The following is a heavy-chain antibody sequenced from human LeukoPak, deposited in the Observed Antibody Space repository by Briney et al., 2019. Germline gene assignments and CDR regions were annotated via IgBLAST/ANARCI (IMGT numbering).Heavy chain of an antibody. D-gene: IGHD5-12*01. CDR1: GFTFSSYA. CDR2: ISYDGSNK. V-gene: IGHV3-30-3*01. J-gene: IGHJ3*02. CDR3: ARDLGWRWLRYAFDI. Sequence: PGGSLRLSCAASGFTFSSYAMHWVRQAPGKGLEWVAVISYDGSNKYYADSVKDRFTISRDNSKNTLYLQMNSLRAEDTAVYYCARDLGWRWLRYAFDIWGQGTMVTVSS.